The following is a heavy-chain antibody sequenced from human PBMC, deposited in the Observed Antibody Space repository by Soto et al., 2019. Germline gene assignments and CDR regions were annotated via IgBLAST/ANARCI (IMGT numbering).Heavy chain of an antibody. D-gene: IGHD4-4*01. CDR3: ARTTDYYYYGMDV. CDR1: GGSISSSNW. J-gene: IGHJ6*02. CDR2: IYHSGST. Sequence: SETLSLTCAVSGGSISSSNWWSWVRQPPGKGLEWIGEIYHSGSTNYNPSLKGRVTISVDKSKNQFSLKLSSVTAADTAVYYCARTTDYYYYGMDVWGQGTTVTVSS. V-gene: IGHV4-4*02.